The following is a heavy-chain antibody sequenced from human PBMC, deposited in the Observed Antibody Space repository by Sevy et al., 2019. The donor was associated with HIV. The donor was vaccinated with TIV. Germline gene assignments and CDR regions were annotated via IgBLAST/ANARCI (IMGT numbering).Heavy chain of an antibody. CDR1: TFTFSHYA. Sequence: GGSLRLSCVASTFTFSHYAMHWVRQSPGKGLQWVASISYNGEDENYADSVAGRFTIPRDNPKKTRFLQMSSLRPEDTALYYCARDWGTPPTAILYHFDFWGQGIPVTVSS. V-gene: IGHV3-30*04. CDR2: ISYNGEDE. CDR3: ARDWGTPPTAILYHFDF. D-gene: IGHD3-16*01. J-gene: IGHJ4*02.